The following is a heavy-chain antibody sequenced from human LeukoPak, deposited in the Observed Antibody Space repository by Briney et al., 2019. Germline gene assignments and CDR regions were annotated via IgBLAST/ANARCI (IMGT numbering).Heavy chain of an antibody. CDR2: IFYMGST. D-gene: IGHD3-22*01. Sequence: SETLSLTCTVSAASIRGYYWSWIRQPPGEGLEWIGYIFYMGSTNYNPSLKSRVPISVDPSKNQFSLKLRSVTAADTAVYYCARTPYYDSSGYYNDYWGQGTLVTVSS. J-gene: IGHJ4*02. CDR3: ARTPYYDSSGYYNDY. CDR1: AASIRGYY. V-gene: IGHV4-59*01.